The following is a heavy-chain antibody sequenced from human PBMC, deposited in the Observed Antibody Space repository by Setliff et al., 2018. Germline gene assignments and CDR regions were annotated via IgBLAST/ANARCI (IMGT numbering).Heavy chain of an antibody. CDR3: ARVIDAFYNYPDV. D-gene: IGHD2-21*01. J-gene: IGHJ6*04. CDR1: GGSISPYY. V-gene: IGHV4-59*01. Sequence: KASETLSLTCSVSGGSISPYYWGWIRQSPKTGLEFIAHVRYTGRADYNPSLRSRASISIDTSKRQFSLKLRSLAAADTAMYYCARVIDAFYNYPDVWGKGTTVTVSS. CDR2: VRYTGRA.